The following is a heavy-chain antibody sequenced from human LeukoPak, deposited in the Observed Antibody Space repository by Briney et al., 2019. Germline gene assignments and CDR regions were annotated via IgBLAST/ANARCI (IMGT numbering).Heavy chain of an antibody. Sequence: SSQTLSLTCTVSGGSISSGGYYWSWIRQHPGKGLEWIGYIYYSGSTYYNPSLKSRVTISVDTSKNQFSLKLSSVTAADTAVYYCARGRRGVYGSGSVHDYWGQGTLVTVSS. J-gene: IGHJ4*02. V-gene: IGHV4-31*03. CDR2: IYYSGST. CDR3: ARGRRGVYGSGSVHDY. CDR1: GGSISSGGYY. D-gene: IGHD3-10*01.